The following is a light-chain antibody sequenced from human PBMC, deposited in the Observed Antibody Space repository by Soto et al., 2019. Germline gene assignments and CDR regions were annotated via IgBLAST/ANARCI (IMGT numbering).Light chain of an antibody. Sequence: QSALTQPRSVSGSPGQSVTISCTGTSSDLGAYTYVSWYQQHPGKAPKLMIYEVSNRPSGVPDRFSGSKSGNTASLTISGLQAEDEADYYCCSYAGRYTWVLGGGTKVTVL. CDR1: SSDLGAYTY. CDR3: CSYAGRYTWV. V-gene: IGLV2-11*01. J-gene: IGLJ3*02. CDR2: EVS.